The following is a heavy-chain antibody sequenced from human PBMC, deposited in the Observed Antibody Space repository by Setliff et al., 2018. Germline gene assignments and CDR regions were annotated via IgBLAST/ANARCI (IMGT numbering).Heavy chain of an antibody. CDR2: IDYSGST. CDR3: ARSPSSGAYWNPRPFYSDY. V-gene: IGHV4-59*08. D-gene: IGHD1-26*01. CDR1: GGSISSYY. J-gene: IGHJ4*02. Sequence: SETLSLTCTVSGGSISSYYWSWIRQPPGKGLEWIGYIDYSGSTNYNPSLKSRVTISVDTSKNQFSLKVNSVTAADTALYYCARSPSSGAYWNPRPFYSDYWARGTLVTVSS.